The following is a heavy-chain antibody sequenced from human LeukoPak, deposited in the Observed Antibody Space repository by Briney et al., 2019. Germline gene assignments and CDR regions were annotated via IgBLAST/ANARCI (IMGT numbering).Heavy chain of an antibody. Sequence: GGSLRLSCAASGFTFSSHAMSWVRQAPGKGPEWVSGVSWSGGTTWYAVSVRGRFTISRDNSRNTLSLQMNSLRAEDTAVYYCAKDNTQGGNSDERATYGLDVWGQGTTVTVSS. CDR2: VSWSGGTT. CDR3: AKDNTQGGNSDERATYGLDV. V-gene: IGHV3-23*01. CDR1: GFTFSSHA. J-gene: IGHJ6*02. D-gene: IGHD4-23*01.